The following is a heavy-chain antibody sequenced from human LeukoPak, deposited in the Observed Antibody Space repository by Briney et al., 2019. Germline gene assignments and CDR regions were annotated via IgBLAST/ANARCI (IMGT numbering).Heavy chain of an antibody. CDR3: AGGDYYDSSGYYYGDY. D-gene: IGHD3-22*01. J-gene: IGHJ4*02. V-gene: IGHV4-59*01. CDR1: GFTFSSYA. CDR2: IYYSGST. Sequence: SGGSLRLSCAASGFTFSSYAMSWIRQPPGKGLEWIGYIYYSGSTNYNPSLKSRVTISVDTSKNQFSLKLSSVTAADTAVYYCAGGDYYDSSGYYYGDYWGQGTLVTVSS.